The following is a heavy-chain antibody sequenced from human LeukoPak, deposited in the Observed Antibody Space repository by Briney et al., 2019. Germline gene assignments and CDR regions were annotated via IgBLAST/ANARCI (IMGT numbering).Heavy chain of an antibody. CDR3: ARARGEYIKYYFDY. Sequence: SETLSLTCTVSGGSISSSSYYWGWIRQPPGRGLEWIGGIYYSGSTYYNPSLKSRVTISVDTSKNQFSLKLSSVTAADTAVYYCARARGEYIKYYFDYWGQGTLVTVSS. D-gene: IGHD4-17*01. J-gene: IGHJ4*02. CDR1: GGSISSSSYY. CDR2: IYYSGST. V-gene: IGHV4-39*07.